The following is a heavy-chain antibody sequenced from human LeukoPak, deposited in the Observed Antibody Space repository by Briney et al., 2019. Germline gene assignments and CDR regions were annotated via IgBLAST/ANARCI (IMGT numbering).Heavy chain of an antibody. CDR3: ARAGLWFGELLSQYYYYYGMDV. Sequence: ASVKVSFKASGGTFISCAISWVRQAPGQGLGWMGDIIPMFGTADNAQKFQGRVTLTADESMSTAYMELSSLRSEDTAVYYCARAGLWFGELLSQYYYYYGMDVWGKGTTVTVSS. J-gene: IGHJ6*04. CDR1: GGTFISCA. CDR2: IIPMFGTA. D-gene: IGHD3-10*01. V-gene: IGHV1-69*13.